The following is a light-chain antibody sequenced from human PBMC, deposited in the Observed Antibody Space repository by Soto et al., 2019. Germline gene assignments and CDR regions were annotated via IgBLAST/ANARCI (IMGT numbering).Light chain of an antibody. CDR3: QQCAYSPRT. V-gene: IGKV3-20*01. CDR1: QNIDNNY. J-gene: IGKJ1*01. CDR2: DAS. Sequence: EIVLTQSPDSLSLSPGERATLSCRASQNIDNNYLVWYQQRPGLAPRLLIYDASVRATGIPDRFSGSGYGTDFTLSISRLEPEDFAVYYCQQCAYSPRTFGQGTKVEVK.